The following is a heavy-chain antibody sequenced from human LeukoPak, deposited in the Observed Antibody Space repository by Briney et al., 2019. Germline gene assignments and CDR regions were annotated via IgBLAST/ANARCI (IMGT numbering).Heavy chain of an antibody. CDR2: ISSSSSTM. J-gene: IGHJ4*02. V-gene: IGHV3-48*03. CDR3: ARSSGWYRIDY. CDR1: GFTFSSYE. Sequence: GGSLRLSCAASGFTFSSYEMIWVRQAPGKGLEWVSHISSSSSTMYYTDSVKGRFTISRDNAKNSQYLQMNSLRAEDTAVYYCARSSGWYRIDYWGQGTLVTVSS. D-gene: IGHD6-19*01.